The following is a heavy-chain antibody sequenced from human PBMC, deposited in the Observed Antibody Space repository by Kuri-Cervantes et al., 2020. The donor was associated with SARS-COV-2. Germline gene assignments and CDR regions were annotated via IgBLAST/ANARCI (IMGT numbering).Heavy chain of an antibody. J-gene: IGHJ4*02. CDR2: IKSKTDGGTT. CDR1: GFTFSGSA. V-gene: IGHV3-15*01. CDR3: TTGLYCSGGSCYPGDF. Sequence: GESLKISCAASGFTFSGSAMHWVRQASGKGLEWVGRIKSKTDGGTTDYAAPVKGRFTISRDDSKNTLYLQMNSLKTEDTAVYYCTTGLYCSGGSCYPGDFWGQGALVTVSS. D-gene: IGHD2-15*01.